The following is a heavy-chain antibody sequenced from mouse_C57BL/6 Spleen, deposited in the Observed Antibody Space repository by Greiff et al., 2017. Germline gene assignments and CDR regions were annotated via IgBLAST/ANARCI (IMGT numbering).Heavy chain of an antibody. Sequence: VMLVESGPELVKPGASVKISCKASGYAFSRSWMNWVKQRPGKGLEWIGRIYPGDGDTNYNGKCKGKATLTADKSSRTAYMQLSSLTSEDSAVYFCARDYAMDYWGQGTSVTVSS. CDR3: ARDYAMDY. CDR1: GYAFSRSW. CDR2: IYPGDGDT. J-gene: IGHJ4*01. V-gene: IGHV1-82*01.